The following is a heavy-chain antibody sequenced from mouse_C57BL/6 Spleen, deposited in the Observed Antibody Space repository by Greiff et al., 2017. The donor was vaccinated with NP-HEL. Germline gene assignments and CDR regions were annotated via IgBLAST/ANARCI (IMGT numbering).Heavy chain of an antibody. CDR1: GYTFTSYW. V-gene: IGHV1-52*01. CDR3: ARWADYYGSSSYYFDY. D-gene: IGHD1-1*01. CDR2: IDPSDSET. J-gene: IGHJ2*01. Sequence: QVQLQQSGAELVRPGSSVKLSCKASGYTFTSYWMHWVKQRPIQGLEWIGNIDPSDSETHYNQKFKDKATLTVDKSSSTAYMQLSSLTSEDSAVYYCARWADYYGSSSYYFDYWGQGTTLTVSS.